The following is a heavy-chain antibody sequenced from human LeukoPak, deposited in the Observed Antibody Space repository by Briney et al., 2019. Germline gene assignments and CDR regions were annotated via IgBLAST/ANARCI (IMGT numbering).Heavy chain of an antibody. Sequence: GGSLRLSCAASGFTFDDYGMSWVRQAPGKGLEWVSGINWNGGSTGYADSVKARFTISRDNAKNSLYLQMNSLRAEDTALYHCARESVWKDDLRAFDYWGQGTLVTVSS. J-gene: IGHJ4*02. CDR1: GFTFDDYG. CDR2: INWNGGST. V-gene: IGHV3-20*01. D-gene: IGHD1-1*01. CDR3: ARESVWKDDLRAFDY.